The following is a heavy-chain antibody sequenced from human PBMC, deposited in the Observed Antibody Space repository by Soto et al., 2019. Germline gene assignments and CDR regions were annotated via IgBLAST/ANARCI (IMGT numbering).Heavy chain of an antibody. Sequence: QVQLVQAGAEVKKPGSSVKVSCKASGGTFSTYAISWVRQAPGQGLEWMGGIIPIYGTANYAQKFQGRLTMPADASTSTVYMELSSLRSDDTAVYYCAREDKPGGYTPPGTSGFDSWGQGTLVTVSS. CDR1: GGTFSTYA. CDR2: IIPIYGTA. CDR3: AREDKPGGYTPPGTSGFDS. J-gene: IGHJ4*02. V-gene: IGHV1-69*12. D-gene: IGHD5-12*01.